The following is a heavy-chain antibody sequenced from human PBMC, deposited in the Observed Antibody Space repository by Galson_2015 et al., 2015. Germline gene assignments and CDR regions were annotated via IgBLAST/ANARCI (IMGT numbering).Heavy chain of an antibody. CDR3: ARRDSGTYYYFEY. Sequence: SVKVSCKVSGNTFTTYYIHWVRQAPGQGLEWVGVINPSYGTTTYAQRFQGRVTVTRDTSTTTVYMEMSSLRPEDTVMYYCARRDSGTYYYFEYWGQGTLITVSS. J-gene: IGHJ4*02. CDR1: GNTFTTYY. V-gene: IGHV1-46*01. CDR2: INPSYGTT. D-gene: IGHD1-26*01.